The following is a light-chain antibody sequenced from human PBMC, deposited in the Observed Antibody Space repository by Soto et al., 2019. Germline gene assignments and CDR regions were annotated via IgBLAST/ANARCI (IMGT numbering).Light chain of an antibody. Sequence: QSVLTQPPSASGTPGQRVTISCSGSISNIGSNFIYWYQQLPGTAPKLLIYRYNERPSGVPDRFSGSKSGTSASLAISGLRSEDEADYHCAAWDDSLSGVVFGGGTKLTVL. CDR2: RYN. CDR1: ISNIGSNF. J-gene: IGLJ2*01. V-gene: IGLV1-47*01. CDR3: AAWDDSLSGVV.